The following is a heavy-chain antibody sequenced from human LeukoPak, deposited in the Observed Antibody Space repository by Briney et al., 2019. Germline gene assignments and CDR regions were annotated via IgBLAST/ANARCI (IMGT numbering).Heavy chain of an antibody. Sequence: GGSLRLSCAASGFAFSSYAMHWVRQAPGKGLEWVAVIYSGGSTYYADSVKGRFTISRDNSKNTLYLQMYSLRAEDTAVYYCAELGITMIGGVWGKGTTVTISS. CDR1: GFAFSSYA. CDR3: AELGITMIGGV. D-gene: IGHD3-10*02. J-gene: IGHJ6*04. V-gene: IGHV3-66*01. CDR2: IYSGGST.